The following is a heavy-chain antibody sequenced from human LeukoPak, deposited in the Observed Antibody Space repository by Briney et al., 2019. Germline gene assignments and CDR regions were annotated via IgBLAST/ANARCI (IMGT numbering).Heavy chain of an antibody. J-gene: IGHJ5*02. CDR1: GFTFSSYE. CDR3: ARQEVRVHKDANWFDP. D-gene: IGHD1-1*01. CDR2: ISSSGSTI. Sequence: GGSLRLSCAASGFTFSSYEMNWVRQAPGKGLEWVSYISSSGSTIYYADSVKGRFTISRDNAKNSLYLQMNSLRAEDTAVYYCARQEVRVHKDANWFDPWGQGTLVTVSS. V-gene: IGHV3-48*03.